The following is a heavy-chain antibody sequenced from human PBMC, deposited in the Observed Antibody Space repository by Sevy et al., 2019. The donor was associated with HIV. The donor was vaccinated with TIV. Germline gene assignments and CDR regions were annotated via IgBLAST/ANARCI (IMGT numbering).Heavy chain of an antibody. CDR3: ARSPSTVTRYYYYYAMDV. V-gene: IGHV4-59*01. Sequence: SETLSLTCTVSGGSISSYYWSWIRQPPGKGLEWIGYIYYSGSTNYNPSLKSRVTISVDTSKNQFSLKLSSVTAADTAVYYCARSPSTVTRYYYYYAMDVWGQGTTVTVSS. D-gene: IGHD4-17*01. CDR1: GGSISSYY. J-gene: IGHJ6*02. CDR2: IYYSGST.